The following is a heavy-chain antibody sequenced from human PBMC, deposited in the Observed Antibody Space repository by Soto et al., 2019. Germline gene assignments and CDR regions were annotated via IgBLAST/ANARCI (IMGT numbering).Heavy chain of an antibody. CDR1: GGSISSGVFS. Sequence: LEILSLTCAVSGGSISSGVFSWSWIRQPPGKGLEWIGYIYYSGSTNYNPSLKSRVTISVDTSKNQFSLKLSSVTAADTAVYYCARVGMSYYYDSSGYPSYGMDVWGQGTTVTVSS. V-gene: IGHV4-61*08. J-gene: IGHJ6*02. CDR2: IYYSGST. D-gene: IGHD3-22*01. CDR3: ARVGMSYYYDSSGYPSYGMDV.